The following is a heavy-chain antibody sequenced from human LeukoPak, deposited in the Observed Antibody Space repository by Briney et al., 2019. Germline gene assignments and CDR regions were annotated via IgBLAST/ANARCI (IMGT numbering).Heavy chain of an antibody. CDR3: ARSGLNRFDY. D-gene: IGHD2-15*01. J-gene: IGHJ4*02. V-gene: IGHV3-21*04. CDR2: ISSSSSYI. Sequence: GGSLRLSCAASGLTFSYYSVNWVRQAPGKGLEWVSSISSSSSYIYFADSVKGRFTISRDNAKNSLYLQMNSLRAEDTAAYYCARSGLNRFDYWGQGTLVTVSS. CDR1: GLTFSYYS.